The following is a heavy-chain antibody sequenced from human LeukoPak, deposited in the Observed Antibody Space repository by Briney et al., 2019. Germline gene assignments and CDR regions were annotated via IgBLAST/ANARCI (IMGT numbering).Heavy chain of an antibody. J-gene: IGHJ5*02. CDR2: MYYSGST. D-gene: IGHD3-9*01. CDR1: GGSVSSGSYY. Sequence: SETLSLTCTVSGGSVSSGSYYWSWIRQPPGKGLEWIGYMYYSGSTNYNPSLKSRVTISVDTSKNQFSLKLSSVTAADTAVYYCARQNYDILTGYHNWFDPWGQGTLVTVSS. V-gene: IGHV4-61*01. CDR3: ARQNYDILTGYHNWFDP.